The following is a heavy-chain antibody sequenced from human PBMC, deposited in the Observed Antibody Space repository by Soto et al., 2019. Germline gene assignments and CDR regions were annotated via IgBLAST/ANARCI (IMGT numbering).Heavy chain of an antibody. V-gene: IGHV3-74*01. CDR2: IHSDGSST. J-gene: IGHJ3*01. D-gene: IGHD1-26*01. CDR1: GFTFSYYW. CDR3: ARGDRGAFDL. Sequence: EVPLVESGGGLVQPGESLRLSCAASGFTFSYYWMHWVRQAPGKGLVWVSRIHSDGSSTTYADSVKGRFTISRDNARNTLYLQMNSLIAEDTAVYYCARGDRGAFDLWGQGTVLTVSS.